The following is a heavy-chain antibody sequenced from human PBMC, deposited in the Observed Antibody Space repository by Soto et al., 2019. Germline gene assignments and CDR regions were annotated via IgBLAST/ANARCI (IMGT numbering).Heavy chain of an antibody. CDR1: GGSISRYY. CDR3: ASGGRDDFIYYYLSGMDV. V-gene: IGHV4-59*01. Sequence: PSETLSLTCTVSGGSISRYYWSWIRQPPGKGLEWIGFIYDSGSTNYNPSLKSRVTISVDTSKIQFSPTLTSVTAAGTAVYFCASGGRDDFIYYYLSGMDVWGQGTLVTVSS. CDR2: IYDSGST. J-gene: IGHJ6*02. D-gene: IGHD3-3*01.